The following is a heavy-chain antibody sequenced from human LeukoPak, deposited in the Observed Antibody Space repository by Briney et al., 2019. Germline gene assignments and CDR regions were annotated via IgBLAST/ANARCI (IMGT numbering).Heavy chain of an antibody. CDR1: GFTFSSYA. D-gene: IGHD3-22*01. Sequence: PGGSLRLSCAASGFTFSSYAMSWVRQAPGKGLEWVSAISGSGGSTHYADSVKGRFTISRDNSKNTLYLQMNSLRAEDTAVYYCARAYYDSSGIPGDFQHWGQGTLVTVSS. V-gene: IGHV3-23*01. J-gene: IGHJ1*01. CDR3: ARAYYDSSGIPGDFQH. CDR2: ISGSGGST.